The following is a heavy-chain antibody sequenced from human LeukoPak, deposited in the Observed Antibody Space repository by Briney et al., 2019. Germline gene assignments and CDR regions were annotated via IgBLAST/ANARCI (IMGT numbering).Heavy chain of an antibody. CDR2: INHSGST. V-gene: IGHV4-34*01. D-gene: IGHD2-2*01. Sequence: SETLSLTCAVYGGSFSGYYWSWIRQPPGKGLEWIGEINHSGSTNYNPSLKSRVTTSVDTSKNQFSLKLSSVTAADTAVYYCARGIPRNLYCSSTSCWRWFDPWGQGTLVTVSS. CDR3: ARGIPRNLYCSSTSCWRWFDP. J-gene: IGHJ5*02. CDR1: GGSFSGYY.